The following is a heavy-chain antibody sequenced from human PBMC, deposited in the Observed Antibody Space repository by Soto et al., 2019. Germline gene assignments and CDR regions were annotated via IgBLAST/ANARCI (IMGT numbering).Heavy chain of an antibody. D-gene: IGHD6-13*01. CDR2: IYWDDDK. V-gene: IGHV2-5*02. J-gene: IGHJ4*02. Sequence: QITLKESGPTLVKPTQTLTLTCTFSGFSFSTSAVGVGWIRQPPGKALEWLALIYWDDDKRYSPSLKSRLTITKDTSRNQVVDTMTNMDPVDTATYYCAHVYWAASGTRYYFDYWGQGTLVTVSS. CDR3: AHVYWAASGTRYYFDY. CDR1: GFSFSTSAVG.